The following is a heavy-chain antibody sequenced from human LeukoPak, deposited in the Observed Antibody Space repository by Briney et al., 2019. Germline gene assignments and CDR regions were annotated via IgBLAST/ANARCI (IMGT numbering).Heavy chain of an antibody. CDR1: GFTFSSYW. CDR3: ARDGYYGSGSPIRGPGYYYYGMDV. CDR2: INSDGSST. V-gene: IGHV3-74*01. J-gene: IGHJ6*02. Sequence: GGSLRLSCAASGFTFSSYWTHWVRQAPGKGLVWVSRINSDGSSTSYADSVKGRFTISRDNAKNTLYLQMNSLRAEDTAVYYCARDGYYGSGSPIRGPGYYYYGMDVWGQGTTVTVSS. D-gene: IGHD3-10*01.